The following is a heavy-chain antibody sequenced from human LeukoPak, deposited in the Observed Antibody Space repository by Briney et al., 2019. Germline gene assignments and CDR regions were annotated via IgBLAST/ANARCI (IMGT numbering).Heavy chain of an antibody. V-gene: IGHV5-51*01. D-gene: IGHD3-10*01. Sequence: GESLKISCKGSGYRFTSYWIGWVRQMPGKGLEWMGIIYPGDSDTRYSPSFQGQVTISADKSISTAYLQWSSLKASDTAMYYCARDRYYYGSGSYRVDYWGQGTLVTVSS. CDR2: IYPGDSDT. CDR1: GYRFTSYW. CDR3: ARDRYYYGSGSYRVDY. J-gene: IGHJ4*02.